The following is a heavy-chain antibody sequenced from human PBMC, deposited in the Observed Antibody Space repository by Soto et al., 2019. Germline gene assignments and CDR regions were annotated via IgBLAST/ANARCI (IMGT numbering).Heavy chain of an antibody. CDR1: GDRFTSYS. D-gene: IGHD3-3*01. V-gene: IGHV5-51*01. J-gene: IGHJ4*02. CDR3: ATEAAIFGVAHFDN. Sequence: PVGSLKISCNGSGDRFTSYSIGWVRQMPGKGLQWMGIIEPGDSETTYSPSFQGQVTMSVDKSISTAYLQWRSLKASDTAMYYCATEAAIFGVAHFDNWGQGTLVTVSS. CDR2: IEPGDSET.